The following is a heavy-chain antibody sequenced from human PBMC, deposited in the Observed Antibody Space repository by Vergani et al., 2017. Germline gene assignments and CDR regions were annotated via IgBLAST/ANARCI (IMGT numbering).Heavy chain of an antibody. V-gene: IGHV3-48*01. CDR2: ISSSSSTI. CDR3: ARVATIGWFDP. J-gene: IGHJ5*02. CDR1: GFTFSSYS. D-gene: IGHD5-12*01. Sequence: EVQLVESGGGLVQPGGSLRLSCAASGFTFSSYSMNWVRQAPGKGLEWVSYISSSSSTIYYADSVKGRFTISRDNAKNSLYLKMNSLRAEDTAVYYCARVATIGWFDPWGQGTLVTVSS.